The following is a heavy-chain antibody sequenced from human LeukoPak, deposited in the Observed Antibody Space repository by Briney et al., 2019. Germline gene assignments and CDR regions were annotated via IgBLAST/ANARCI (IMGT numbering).Heavy chain of an antibody. D-gene: IGHD1-26*01. CDR2: IYTSGST. Sequence: PSETLSLTCTVSGGSISSGSYYWSWIRQPAGKGLQWIGRIYTSGSTNYNPSLRSRITISVDTSKNQLSLNLRSVTAADTAVYYCAREVLGARAFEYWGLGILVTVSS. CDR1: GGSISSGSYY. CDR3: AREVLGARAFEY. J-gene: IGHJ4*02. V-gene: IGHV4-61*02.